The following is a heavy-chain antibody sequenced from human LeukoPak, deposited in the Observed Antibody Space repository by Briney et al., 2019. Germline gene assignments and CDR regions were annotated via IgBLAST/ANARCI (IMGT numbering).Heavy chain of an antibody. Sequence: SETLSLTCAVSGYSISSGYYWGWIRQPPGKGLEWIGSIYHSGSTYYNPSLKSRVTISVDTSKNQFSLKLSSVTAADTAVYYCAREWFGENWLDPWGQGTLVTVSS. V-gene: IGHV4-38-2*02. CDR2: IYHSGST. CDR3: AREWFGENWLDP. J-gene: IGHJ5*02. CDR1: GYSISSGYY. D-gene: IGHD3-10*01.